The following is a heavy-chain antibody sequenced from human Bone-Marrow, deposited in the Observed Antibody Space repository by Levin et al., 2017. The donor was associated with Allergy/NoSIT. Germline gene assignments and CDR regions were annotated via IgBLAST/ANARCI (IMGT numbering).Heavy chain of an antibody. D-gene: IGHD5-24*01. CDR3: ATQKYGSNPYYFNY. V-gene: IGHV4-59*01. J-gene: IGHJ4*02. CDR1: GGSISTYY. CDR2: IYNSGST. Sequence: SETLSLTCTVSGGSISTYYWSWIRQPPGGGLEWSGYIYNSGSTNYNPSLKSRVTISVDTSKSQFSLELTSVTAADTAIYYCATQKYGSNPYYFNYWGQGTLVTVSS.